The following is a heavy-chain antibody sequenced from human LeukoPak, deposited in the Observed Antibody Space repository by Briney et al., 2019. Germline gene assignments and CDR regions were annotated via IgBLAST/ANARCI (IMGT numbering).Heavy chain of an antibody. CDR3: ARDYQGSSPYYFDY. CDR2: ISSSGGTI. CDR1: GFTFSRFS. Sequence: PGGSLRLSCAASGFTFSRFSMNWVRQAPGKGLEWLSYISSSGGTIYYAQSVKGRFTISRDNAKNSLYLQMNSLRAEDTAVYYCARDYQGSSPYYFDYWGQGTLVTVSS. J-gene: IGHJ4*02. V-gene: IGHV3-48*04. D-gene: IGHD6-6*01.